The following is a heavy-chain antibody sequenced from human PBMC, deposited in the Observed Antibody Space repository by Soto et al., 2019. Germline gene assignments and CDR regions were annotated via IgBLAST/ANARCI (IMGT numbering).Heavy chain of an antibody. Sequence: EVQLLESGGGLVQPGGSLRLSCAASGFTFSSYAMSWVRQAPGKGLEWVSVISGSGDSTYYADSVRGRFTISRDNSKNTLYLQMNSLRAEDTAVYYCAKDRDGAAAGPTKFYGMDVWGQGTTVNVSS. CDR1: GFTFSSYA. CDR3: AKDRDGAAAGPTKFYGMDV. V-gene: IGHV3-23*01. D-gene: IGHD6-13*01. J-gene: IGHJ6*02. CDR2: ISGSGDST.